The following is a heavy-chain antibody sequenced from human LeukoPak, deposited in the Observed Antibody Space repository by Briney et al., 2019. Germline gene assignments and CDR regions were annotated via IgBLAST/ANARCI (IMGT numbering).Heavy chain of an antibody. J-gene: IGHJ6*02. CDR3: ARGRTRDWLWAYYYYYGMDV. D-gene: IGHD3-9*01. V-gene: IGHV3-74*03. CDR1: GFTFSHYW. CDR2: MNTDGSDT. Sequence: RGSLRLSCAASGFTFSHYWMHWVRQAPGKGLEWVSRMNTDGSDTKYADSVKGRFTISRDNAKNTLYLQMNSLRAEDTAVYYCARGRTRDWLWAYYYYYGMDVWGQGTTVTVSS.